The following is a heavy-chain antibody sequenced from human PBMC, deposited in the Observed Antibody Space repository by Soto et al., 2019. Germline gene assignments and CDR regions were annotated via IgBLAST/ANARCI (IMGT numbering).Heavy chain of an antibody. D-gene: IGHD3-3*01. J-gene: IGHJ4*02. Sequence: SLRLSCAASGFTFSSYAMSWVRKAPGKGLEWVSAISGSGGSTYYADSVKGRFTISRDNSKNTLYLQMNSLRAEDTAVYYCAKVPAYDFWRGYYTVHFDYWGQGTLVTVSS. CDR3: AKVPAYDFWRGYYTVHFDY. CDR1: GFTFSSYA. V-gene: IGHV3-23*01. CDR2: ISGSGGST.